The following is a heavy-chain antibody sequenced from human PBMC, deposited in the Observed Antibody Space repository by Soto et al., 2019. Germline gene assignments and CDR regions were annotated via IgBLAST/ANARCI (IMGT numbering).Heavy chain of an antibody. D-gene: IGHD3-10*01. Sequence: GGSLRLSCAASGFTFSSYAMSWVRQAPGKGLEWVSAISGSGGSTYYADSVKGRFTISRDNSKNTLYLQMNSLRAEDTAVDYCAKDQTPITMVRGVIIGTFDYWGQGNLVTVS. CDR2: ISGSGGST. CDR3: AKDQTPITMVRGVIIGTFDY. CDR1: GFTFSSYA. V-gene: IGHV3-23*01. J-gene: IGHJ4*02.